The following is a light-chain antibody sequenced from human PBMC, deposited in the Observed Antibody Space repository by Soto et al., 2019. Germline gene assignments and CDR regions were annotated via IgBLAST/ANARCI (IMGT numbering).Light chain of an antibody. J-gene: IGKJ3*01. CDR1: QSISSW. Sequence: DIQMTQSPSTLSASVGDRVTITCRASQSISSWLAWYQQKPGKAPKLLIYDASSLESGVPSRFSGSGSGTEFPLTISSLQPDDFATYYCQQYNNWPVFTFGPGTKVDIK. CDR3: QQYNNWPVFT. CDR2: DAS. V-gene: IGKV1-5*01.